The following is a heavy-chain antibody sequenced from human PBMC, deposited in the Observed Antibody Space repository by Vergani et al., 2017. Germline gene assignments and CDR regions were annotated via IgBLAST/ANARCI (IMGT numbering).Heavy chain of an antibody. CDR1: GDSVISTDYH. CDR2: MDYSGSP. D-gene: IGHD2-15*01. V-gene: IGHV4-39*01. J-gene: IGHJ4*02. Sequence: QVQLQESGPGLVKPSETLSLTCTVSGDSVISTDYHWGWIRQPPGKGLEWIGSMDYSGSPSYNPSLDSRISISFETPKNQFSLRLTSVTAADTAVYYCASKRGACRAAYCHSYDFWGPGTLVGVSS. CDR3: ASKRGACRAAYCHSYDF.